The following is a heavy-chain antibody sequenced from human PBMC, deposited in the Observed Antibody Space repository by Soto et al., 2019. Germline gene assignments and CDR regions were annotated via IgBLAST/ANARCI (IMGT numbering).Heavy chain of an antibody. V-gene: IGHV4-30-4*01. J-gene: IGHJ4*02. CDR1: GGSISSGDYY. CDR2: IYYSGST. Sequence: SETLSLTCTVSGGSISSGDYYWSWIRQPPGKGLEWIGYIYYSGSTYYNPSLKSRVTISVDTSKNQFSLKLSSVTAADTAVYYRAREVVVIKDFGYWGQGTLVTVSS. CDR3: AREVVVIKDFGY. D-gene: IGHD3-22*01.